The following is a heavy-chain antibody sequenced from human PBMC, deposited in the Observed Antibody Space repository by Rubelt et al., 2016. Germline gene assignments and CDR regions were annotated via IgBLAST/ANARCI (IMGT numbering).Heavy chain of an antibody. CDR1: GGSFSDYY. D-gene: IGHD4-17*01. J-gene: IGHJ4*02. CDR3: ASQKGGTVTT. Sequence: QVQLQQWGAGLLKPSETLSLTCAVYGGSFSDYYWSWIRQPPGKGLEWIGEINHSGSTNYNPSLTSQVTITVDTSKNQFSLKLNSVTAADTTMYYCASQKGGTVTTWGQGTLVTVSS. CDR2: INHSGST. V-gene: IGHV4-34*01.